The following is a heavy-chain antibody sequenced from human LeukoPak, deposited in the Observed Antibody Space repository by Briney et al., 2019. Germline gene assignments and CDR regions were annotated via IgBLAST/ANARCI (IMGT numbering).Heavy chain of an antibody. D-gene: IGHD6-19*01. Sequence: GGSLRLSCAASGFTFSSYGMHWVRQAPGKGLEWVAVIWYDGSNKYYADSVKGRFTISRDNSKNTLYLQMNSLRAEDTAVYYCARDWQGQWQVHRVFDLWGRGTLVTVSS. J-gene: IGHJ2*01. CDR1: GFTFSSYG. CDR2: IWYDGSNK. V-gene: IGHV3-33*01. CDR3: ARDWQGQWQVHRVFDL.